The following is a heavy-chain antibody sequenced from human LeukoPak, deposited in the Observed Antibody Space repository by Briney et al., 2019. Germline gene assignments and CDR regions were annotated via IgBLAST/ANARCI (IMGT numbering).Heavy chain of an antibody. J-gene: IGHJ4*02. CDR3: ARWGGRIALTPSLVDY. Sequence: GGSLRLSCAASGFTFSIYSMNWVRQAPGKGLEWVSSISSSSSYIYYADSVKGRFAISRDNAKNSLYLQMNSLRAEDTAVYYCARWGGRIALTPSLVDYWGQGTLVTVSS. CDR1: GFTFSIYS. D-gene: IGHD6-13*01. CDR2: ISSSSSYI. V-gene: IGHV3-21*01.